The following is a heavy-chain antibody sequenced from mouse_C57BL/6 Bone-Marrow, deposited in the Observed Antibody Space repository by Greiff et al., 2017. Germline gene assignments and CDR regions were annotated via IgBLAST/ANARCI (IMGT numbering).Heavy chain of an antibody. V-gene: IGHV1-63*01. Sequence: QVQLQQSGAELVRPGTSVKMSCKASGYTFTNYWIGWAKQRPGHGLEWIGDIYPGGGYTNYNEKFKGKATLTADKSSSTAYMQFSSLTSEDSAIYYCARRGWGYFDVGGTGTTVTVSS. CDR2: IYPGGGYT. CDR1: GYTFTNYW. D-gene: IGHD3-3*01. J-gene: IGHJ1*03. CDR3: ARRGWGYFDV.